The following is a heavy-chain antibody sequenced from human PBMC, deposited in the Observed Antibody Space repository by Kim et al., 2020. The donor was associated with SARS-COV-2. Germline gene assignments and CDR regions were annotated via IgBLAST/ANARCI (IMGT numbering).Heavy chain of an antibody. J-gene: IGHJ1*01. Sequence: SETLSLTCAVYGGSFSGYYWSWIRQPPGKGLEWIGEINHSGSTNYNPSLKSRVTISVDTSKNQFSLKLSSVTAADTAVYYCARGRYSSSWGKYFQHWGQGTLVTVSS. CDR3: ARGRYSSSWGKYFQH. CDR1: GGSFSGYY. D-gene: IGHD6-13*01. V-gene: IGHV4-34*01. CDR2: INHSGST.